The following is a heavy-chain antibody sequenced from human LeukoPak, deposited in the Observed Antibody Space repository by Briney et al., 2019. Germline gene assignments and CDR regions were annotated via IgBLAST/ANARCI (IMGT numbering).Heavy chain of an antibody. CDR3: ARGGPYYDILTGYPSPYYFDY. D-gene: IGHD3-9*01. CDR1: GYTFTSYY. V-gene: IGHV1-46*01. J-gene: IGHJ4*02. CDR2: INPSGGST. Sequence: ASVKVSCKASGYTFTSYYMHWVRQAPGQGLEWMGIINPSGGSTSYAQKFQGRVTITADESTSTAYMELSSLRSEDTAVYYCARGGPYYDILTGYPSPYYFDYWGQGTLVTVSS.